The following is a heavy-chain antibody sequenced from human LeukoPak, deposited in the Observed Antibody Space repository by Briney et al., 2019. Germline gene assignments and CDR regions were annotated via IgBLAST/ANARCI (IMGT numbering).Heavy chain of an antibody. V-gene: IGHV1-69*06. D-gene: IGHD6-13*01. J-gene: IGHJ6*03. CDR3: ARTQQLPFHYMDV. CDR1: GGTFSNYA. CDR2: IIPNFGTP. Sequence: SVKVSCKASGGTFSNYAISCVRQAPGQGLEWMGGIIPNFGTPNYAQRFQGRVTITADKSTNTAYMDLSSLKSEDTAVYYCARTQQLPFHYMDVWGKGTAVTVSS.